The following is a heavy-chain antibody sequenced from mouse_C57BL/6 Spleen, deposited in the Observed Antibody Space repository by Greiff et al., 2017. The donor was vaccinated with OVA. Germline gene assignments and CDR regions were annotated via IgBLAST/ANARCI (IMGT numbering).Heavy chain of an antibody. CDR2: IRLKSDNYAT. Sequence: EVMLVESGGGLVQPGGSMKLSCVASGFTFSNYWMNWVRQSPEKGLEWVAQIRLKSDNYATDYAESVKGRFTISRDDSKSSVYLQMNNLRAEDTGIYYCTAGRYPSYAMDYWGQGTSVTVSS. D-gene: IGHD1-1*01. V-gene: IGHV6-3*01. CDR1: GFTFSNYW. J-gene: IGHJ4*01. CDR3: TAGRYPSYAMDY.